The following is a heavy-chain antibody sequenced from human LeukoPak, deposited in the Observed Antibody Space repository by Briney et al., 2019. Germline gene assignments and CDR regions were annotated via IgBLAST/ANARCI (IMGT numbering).Heavy chain of an antibody. CDR3: ARDLFCGGDCYPYNWFDP. CDR2: IYTSGST. V-gene: IGHV4-4*07. CDR1: GGSISSYY. Sequence: SETLSLTCTVSGGSISSYYWCWIRQPAGKGLEWIGRIYTSGSTNYNPSLKSRVTMSVDTSKNQFSLKLSSVTAADTAVYYCARDLFCGGDCYPYNWFDPWGQGTLVTVSS. D-gene: IGHD2-21*02. J-gene: IGHJ5*02.